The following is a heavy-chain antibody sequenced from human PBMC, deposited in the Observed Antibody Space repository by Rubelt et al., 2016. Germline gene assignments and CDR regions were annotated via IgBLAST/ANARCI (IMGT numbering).Heavy chain of an antibody. J-gene: IGHJ6*02. D-gene: IGHD4-17*01. Sequence: VQLVESGGGLVHPGGSLGLSCAASGLPVSSNYMSWIRQAPGKGLGWVSSIYTTGSTYHVDSVKGRFTITRNNSQKTLYLQMNSRRAEDTALYYCAMTTVNYYYHGMDVWGQGTTVTVSS. V-gene: IGHV3-53*04. CDR1: GLPVSSNY. CDR3: AMTTVNYYYHGMDV. CDR2: IYTTGST.